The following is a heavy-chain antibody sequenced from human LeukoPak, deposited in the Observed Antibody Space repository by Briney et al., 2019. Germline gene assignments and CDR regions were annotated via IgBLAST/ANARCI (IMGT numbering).Heavy chain of an antibody. J-gene: IGHJ4*02. Sequence: GGSLRLSCAASGFTFSSYWMHWVRHAPGKGLVWVSRINSDGSSTSYADSVKGRFTISRDNAKNTLYLQMNSLRAEDTAVYYCARIGAAAGTFDYWGQGTLVTVSS. D-gene: IGHD6-13*01. CDR2: INSDGSST. CDR3: ARIGAAAGTFDY. CDR1: GFTFSSYW. V-gene: IGHV3-74*01.